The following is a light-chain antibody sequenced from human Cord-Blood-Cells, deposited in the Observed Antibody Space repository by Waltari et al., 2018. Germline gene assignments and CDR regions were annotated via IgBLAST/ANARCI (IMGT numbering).Light chain of an antibody. Sequence: EIVLTQSPGTLSLSPGERPTLSCRASQSVSSSYLAWYQQKPGQAPSLLIYGASSRATGIPDRFSGSGSGTDFTLTISRLEPEDFAVYYCQQYGSSPGTFGQGTKVEIK. CDR3: QQYGSSPGT. J-gene: IGKJ1*01. CDR2: GAS. V-gene: IGKV3-20*01. CDR1: QSVSSSY.